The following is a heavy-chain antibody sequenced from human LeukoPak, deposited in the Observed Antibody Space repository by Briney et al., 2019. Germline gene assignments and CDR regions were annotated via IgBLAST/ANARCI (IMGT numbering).Heavy chain of an antibody. CDR2: IYHSGST. J-gene: IGHJ4*02. CDR1: GYSISSGYY. Sequence: PSETLSLTCAVSGYSISSGYYWGWIRQPPGKGLEWIGSIYHSGSTYYNPSLKSRVTISVDTSKNQFSLKLSSVTAADTAVYYCARASSSWYSRLSFDYWGQGTLVTVSS. V-gene: IGHV4-38-2*01. D-gene: IGHD6-13*01. CDR3: ARASSSWYSRLSFDY.